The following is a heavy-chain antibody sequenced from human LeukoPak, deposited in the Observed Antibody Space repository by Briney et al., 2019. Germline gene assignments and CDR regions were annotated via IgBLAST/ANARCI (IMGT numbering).Heavy chain of an antibody. Sequence: GGSLRLSCADSRFIFRNYWMSWVRQGPGEGLEWVANINQSGSEKYYVDSVKGRFTISRDNAKNSLDLQMNSLRVEDTAIYYCARLAVPPGNRGWYYEHWGQGTLVTVSS. CDR2: INQSGSEK. CDR1: RFIFRNYW. D-gene: IGHD2-2*01. J-gene: IGHJ4*02. V-gene: IGHV3-7*03. CDR3: ARLAVPPGNRGWYYEH.